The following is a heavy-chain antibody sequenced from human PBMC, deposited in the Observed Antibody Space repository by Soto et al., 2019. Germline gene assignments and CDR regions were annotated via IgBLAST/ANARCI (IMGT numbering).Heavy chain of an antibody. CDR1: GGSMTSYY. CDR2: VHSSGGT. D-gene: IGHD3-3*01. J-gene: IGHJ5*02. V-gene: IGHV4-4*07. Sequence: SETLSLTCTVSGGSMTSYYWTWIRQPAGKGLEWIGRVHSSGGTHYNPSLKSRVTISLDTSKNQFSLRLLSVTDADTAVYFCARGQRFSDWFDPWGQGTLVTGSA. CDR3: ARGQRFSDWFDP.